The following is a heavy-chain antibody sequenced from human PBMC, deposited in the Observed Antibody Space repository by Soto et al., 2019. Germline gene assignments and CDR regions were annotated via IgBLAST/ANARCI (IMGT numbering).Heavy chain of an antibody. Sequence: QVQLVESGGGVVQPGRSLRLSCAASGFTFSSDGMHWVRQAPGKGLEWVAVISYDGSNKYYADSAKGRFTISRDNSKNTLYLQMNSLRAEDTAVYYCAKGPGELLLWFGEFDYWGQGTLVTVSS. CDR3: AKGPGELLLWFGEFDY. J-gene: IGHJ4*02. V-gene: IGHV3-30*18. D-gene: IGHD3-10*01. CDR2: ISYDGSNK. CDR1: GFTFSSDG.